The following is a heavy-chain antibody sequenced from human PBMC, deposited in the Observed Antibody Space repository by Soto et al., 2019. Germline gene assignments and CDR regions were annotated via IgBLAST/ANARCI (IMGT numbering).Heavy chain of an antibody. J-gene: IGHJ6*02. Sequence: QVQLVESGGGVVQPGRSLRLSCAASGFTFSSYGMHWVRQAPGKGLEWVAVISYDGSNKYYADSVKGRFTISRDNSKNTLYLQMNSLRAEDTAVYYCAKDRGWYGDYYGMYVWGQGTTVTVSS. CDR3: AKDRGWYGDYYGMYV. CDR2: ISYDGSNK. V-gene: IGHV3-30*18. CDR1: GFTFSSYG. D-gene: IGHD6-19*01.